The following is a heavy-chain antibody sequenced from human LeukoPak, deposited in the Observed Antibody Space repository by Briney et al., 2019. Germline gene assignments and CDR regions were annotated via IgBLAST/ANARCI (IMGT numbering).Heavy chain of an antibody. J-gene: IGHJ6*02. CDR3: AKPGGRNYYYYGMDV. CDR1: GGTFSSYA. Sequence: ASVKVSCKASGGTFSSYAISWVRQAPGQGLEWMGRIIPILGIANYAQKFQGRVTITADKSTSTAYMELSSLRSEDTAVYYCAKPGGRNYYYYGMDVWGQGTTVTVSS. D-gene: IGHD2-2*01. V-gene: IGHV1-69*04. CDR2: IIPILGIA.